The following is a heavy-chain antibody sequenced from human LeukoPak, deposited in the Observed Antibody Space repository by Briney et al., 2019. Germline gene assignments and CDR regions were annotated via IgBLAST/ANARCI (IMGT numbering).Heavy chain of an antibody. CDR2: IWYDGTNK. CDR3: ARIGGDRHPIQY. D-gene: IGHD2-21*02. Sequence: GGSLRLSCAASGFTFSSYGMHWVRQAPGKGLEWVAVIWYDGTNKYYADSVKGRFTISRDNSKNTLYLQMNSLRAEDTAVYYCARIGGDRHPIQYWGQGTLVTVSS. CDR1: GFTFSSYG. V-gene: IGHV3-33*01. J-gene: IGHJ4*02.